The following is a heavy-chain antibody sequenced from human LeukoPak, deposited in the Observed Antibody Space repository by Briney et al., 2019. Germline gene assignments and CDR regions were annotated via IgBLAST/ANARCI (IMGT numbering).Heavy chain of an antibody. V-gene: IGHV4-38-2*02. CDR3: ARAVTDYDFWSGYYIAYYFDY. CDR2: IYHRGST. Sequence: PSETLSLTCTVSGYSISSGYYWGWIRQPPGKGLEWIGSIYHRGSTYYNPSLKSRVTISVDTSKNQFSLTLSSVTAADTAVYYCARAVTDYDFWSGYYIAYYFDYWGQGTLVTVSS. J-gene: IGHJ4*02. D-gene: IGHD3-3*01. CDR1: GYSISSGYY.